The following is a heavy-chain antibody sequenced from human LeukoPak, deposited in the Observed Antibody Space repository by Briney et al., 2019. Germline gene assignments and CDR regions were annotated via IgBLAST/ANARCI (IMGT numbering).Heavy chain of an antibody. Sequence: ASVKVSFKASGGTFIIYAISWVRQAPGQGLEWMGGIIPIFGTANYAQKFQGRVTITTDESTSTAYMELSSLRSEDTAVYYCAREGVATLDYWGQGTLVTVSS. CDR2: IIPIFGTA. CDR3: AREGVATLDY. V-gene: IGHV1-69*05. J-gene: IGHJ4*02. D-gene: IGHD5-12*01. CDR1: GGTFIIYA.